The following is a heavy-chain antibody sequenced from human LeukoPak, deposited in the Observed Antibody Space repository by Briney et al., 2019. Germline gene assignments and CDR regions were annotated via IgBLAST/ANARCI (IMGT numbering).Heavy chain of an antibody. Sequence: GGSLRLSCAASGFTFSSNYMSWVRQAPGKGLEWVSVIYSGGSTYYADSVKGRFTISRDNSKNTLFLQMNSLRAEDTAVYYCAREIYDFGDYYFDYWGQGTLVTVSS. J-gene: IGHJ4*02. CDR1: GFTFSSNY. CDR3: AREIYDFGDYYFDY. V-gene: IGHV3-53*01. CDR2: IYSGGST. D-gene: IGHD3-3*01.